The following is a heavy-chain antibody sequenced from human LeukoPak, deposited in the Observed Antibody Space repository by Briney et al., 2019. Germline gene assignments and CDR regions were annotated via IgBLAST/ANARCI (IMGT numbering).Heavy chain of an antibody. CDR2: ISSSSSTI. CDR1: GFTFSIYS. J-gene: IGHJ4*02. V-gene: IGHV3-48*04. CDR3: AREDRAAVAAYFDY. D-gene: IGHD6-19*01. Sequence: QAGGSLRLSCAASGFTFSIYSMNWVRQAPGKGLEWVSYISSSSSTIYYTDSVKGRFTISRDNAENSLYLQMNSLRAEDTAVYYCAREDRAAVAAYFDYWGQGTLVTVSS.